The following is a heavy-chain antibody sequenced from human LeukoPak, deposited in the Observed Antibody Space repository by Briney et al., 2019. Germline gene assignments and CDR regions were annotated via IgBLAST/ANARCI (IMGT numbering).Heavy chain of an antibody. CDR3: ARGVTTGVDAFDI. Sequence: GGSLRLSCAASGFTFSSYGMHWVRQAPGKGLEWVAVISYDGSNKYYADSVKGRFTISRDNSKNTLYLQMNSLRAEDTAVYYCARGVTTGVDAFDIWGQGTMVTVSS. V-gene: IGHV3-30*03. J-gene: IGHJ3*02. CDR1: GFTFSSYG. D-gene: IGHD4-17*01. CDR2: ISYDGSNK.